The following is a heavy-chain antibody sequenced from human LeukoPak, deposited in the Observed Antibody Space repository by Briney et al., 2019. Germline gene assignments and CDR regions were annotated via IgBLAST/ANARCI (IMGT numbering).Heavy chain of an antibody. Sequence: SETLSLTCAVYGGSFSGYYWSWIRQPPGKGLEWIGEIKHSGSTNYNPSLKSRVTISVDTSKNQFSLKLSSVTAADTAVYYCARRGSRGVYWGQGTLVTVSS. J-gene: IGHJ4*02. CDR2: IKHSGST. D-gene: IGHD6-13*01. CDR3: ARRGSRGVY. CDR1: GGSFSGYY. V-gene: IGHV4-34*01.